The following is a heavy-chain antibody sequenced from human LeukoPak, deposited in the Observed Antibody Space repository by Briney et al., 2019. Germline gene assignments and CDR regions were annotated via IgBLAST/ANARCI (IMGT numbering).Heavy chain of an antibody. Sequence: GGSLRLSCAASGFTFSSYWMSWVRQAPGKGLEWVANIKQDGSEKYYVDSVKGRFTISRDNAKNSLYLQMNSLRAEDTAVYYCARGKVGTYVAFDIWGQGTMVTVSS. J-gene: IGHJ3*02. CDR2: IKQDGSEK. CDR3: ARGKVGTYVAFDI. D-gene: IGHD1-26*01. V-gene: IGHV3-7*01. CDR1: GFTFSSYW.